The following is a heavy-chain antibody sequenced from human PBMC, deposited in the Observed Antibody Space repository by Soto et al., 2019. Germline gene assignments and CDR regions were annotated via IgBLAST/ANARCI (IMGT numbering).Heavy chain of an antibody. D-gene: IGHD3-10*01. CDR1: GGSISSGGYY. CDR3: ARWYYGSGSSDYYYYGMDV. Sequence: SETLSLTCTVSGGSISSGGYYWSWIRQHPGKGLEWIRYIYYSGSTYYNPSLKSRVTISVDTSKNQFSLKLSSVTAADTAVYYCARWYYGSGSSDYYYYGMDVWGQGTTVTVSS. J-gene: IGHJ6*02. V-gene: IGHV4-31*03. CDR2: IYYSGST.